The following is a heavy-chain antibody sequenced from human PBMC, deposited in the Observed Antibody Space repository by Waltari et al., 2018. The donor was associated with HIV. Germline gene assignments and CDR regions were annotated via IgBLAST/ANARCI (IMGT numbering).Heavy chain of an antibody. D-gene: IGHD4-17*01. V-gene: IGHV4-61*02. Sequence: QVKLQESGPGLVKPSQTLSLTSTVSGGSISRCSHYPTWTRQPAGKGLEWIGRIYTSGSTNYNPSLKSRVTISVDTSKNQFSLKLSSVTAADTAVYYCARDSPTVANEDYWGQGTLVTVSS. CDR1: GGSISRCSHY. CDR3: ARDSPTVANEDY. J-gene: IGHJ4*02. CDR2: IYTSGST.